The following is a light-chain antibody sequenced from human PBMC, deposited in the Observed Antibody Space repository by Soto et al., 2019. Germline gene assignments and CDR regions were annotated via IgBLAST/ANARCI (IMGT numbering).Light chain of an antibody. V-gene: IGKV1-9*01. CDR3: QQLNTYPLT. Sequence: IQLTQSPSSLSASVGDRVTITCRASQAISSYLAWYQQKPGKAPNLLIYAASTLQSGVPPRFSGSGSGTDFTLIISGLQPEDFATYYCQQLNTYPLTFGGGTKVEV. CDR1: QAISSY. CDR2: AAS. J-gene: IGKJ4*01.